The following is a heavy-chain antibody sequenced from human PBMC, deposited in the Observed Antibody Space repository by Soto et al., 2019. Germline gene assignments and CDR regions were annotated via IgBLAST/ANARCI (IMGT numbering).Heavy chain of an antibody. Sequence: QVQLVQSGAEVKKPGSSVKVSCKASGGTFSSYAISWVRQAPGQGLEWMGGIIPIFGTANYAQKVQGRGTITADESTSTAYMELSSLRSEDTAVYYCARDSSSWSPATNFDYWGQGTLVTVSS. CDR3: ARDSSSWSPATNFDY. D-gene: IGHD6-13*01. V-gene: IGHV1-69*01. CDR1: GGTFSSYA. CDR2: IIPIFGTA. J-gene: IGHJ4*02.